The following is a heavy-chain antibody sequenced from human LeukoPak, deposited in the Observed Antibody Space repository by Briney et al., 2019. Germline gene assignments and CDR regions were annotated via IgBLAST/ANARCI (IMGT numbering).Heavy chain of an antibody. CDR3: ARDQYNWNWRGYYYGMDV. D-gene: IGHD1-20*01. J-gene: IGHJ6*02. Sequence: ASVKVSCKASGYTFTSYGISWVRQAPGQGLEWMGWISAYNGNTNYAQKLQGRVTMTTDTSTSTAYMELRSLRSDGTAVYYCARDQYNWNWRGYYYGMDVWGQGTTVTVSS. V-gene: IGHV1-18*01. CDR2: ISAYNGNT. CDR1: GYTFTSYG.